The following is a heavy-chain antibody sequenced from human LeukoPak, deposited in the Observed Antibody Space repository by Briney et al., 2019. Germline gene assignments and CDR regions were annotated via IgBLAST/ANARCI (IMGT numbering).Heavy chain of an antibody. D-gene: IGHD3-3*01. CDR3: ASGQYYDLWSGYYVD. CDR2: INHSGST. V-gene: IGHV4-34*01. J-gene: IGHJ4*02. CDR1: GGSFSGHY. Sequence: SEPLSLLCAVYGGSFSGHYWSWIRQPPGKGLEWIGEINHSGSTNYNPSLESRVTISVDTSKNHFSLKLSSVTAADTAVYYCASGQYYDLWSGYYVDWGQGTLVTVSA.